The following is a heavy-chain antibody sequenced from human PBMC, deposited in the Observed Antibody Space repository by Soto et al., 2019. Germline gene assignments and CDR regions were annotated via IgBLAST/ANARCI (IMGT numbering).Heavy chain of an antibody. Sequence: LRLSFAASGFTFSSYWMSWVRQAPGKGLEWVANIKQDGSEKYYVDSVKGRFTISRDNAKNSLYLQMNSLRAEDTAVYYCAREAIAARLGPFFDYWGQGTLVTVSS. V-gene: IGHV3-7*01. CDR2: IKQDGSEK. CDR1: GFTFSSYW. J-gene: IGHJ4*02. D-gene: IGHD6-6*01. CDR3: AREAIAARLGPFFDY.